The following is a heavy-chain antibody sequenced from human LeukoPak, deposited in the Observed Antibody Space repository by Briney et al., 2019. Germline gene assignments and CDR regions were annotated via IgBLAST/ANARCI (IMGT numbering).Heavy chain of an antibody. D-gene: IGHD3-22*01. J-gene: IGHJ4*02. Sequence: KPSETLSLTCTVSGGSISSYYWSWIRQPPGKGLEWIGYIYYSGGTNYNPSLKSRVTISVDTSKNQFSLKLSSVTAADTAVYYCASRTRRGYYYDSSGSNWGQGTLVTVSS. V-gene: IGHV4-59*12. CDR3: ASRTRRGYYYDSSGSN. CDR2: IYYSGGT. CDR1: GGSISSYY.